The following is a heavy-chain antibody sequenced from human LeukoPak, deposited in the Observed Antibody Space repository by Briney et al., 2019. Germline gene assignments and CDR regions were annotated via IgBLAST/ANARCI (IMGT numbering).Heavy chain of an antibody. CDR3: ASPNYYGSGK. V-gene: IGHV4-38-2*02. J-gene: IGHJ4*02. Sequence: SETLSLTCTVSGYSLSSGYYWGWVRQPPGKGREWIGSIYHSGSTNYNPSLKSRVTISVDTSKNQFSLKLSSVTAADTAVYYCASPNYYGSGKWGQGTLVTASS. D-gene: IGHD3-10*01. CDR1: GYSLSSGYY. CDR2: IYHSGST.